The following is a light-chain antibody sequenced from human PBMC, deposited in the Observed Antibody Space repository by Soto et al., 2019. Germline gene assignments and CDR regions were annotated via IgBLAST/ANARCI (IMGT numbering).Light chain of an antibody. CDR1: QTIASN. CDR3: QQYNDWPPST. V-gene: IGKV3-15*01. J-gene: IGKJ2*01. Sequence: ETVMTQSPATLSLSPGERATLSCRASQTIASNLAWYQQRPGQAPRLLIYGASTRATGIPARFSGSGSGTEFTLTISSLQSEDFAIYNCQQYNDWPPSTFGQGTKLEIK. CDR2: GAS.